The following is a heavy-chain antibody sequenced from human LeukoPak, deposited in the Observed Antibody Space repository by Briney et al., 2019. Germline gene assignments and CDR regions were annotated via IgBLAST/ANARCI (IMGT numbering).Heavy chain of an antibody. D-gene: IGHD6-13*01. J-gene: IGHJ5*02. V-gene: IGHV3-30*04. CDR3: AKAPRVSSSWYSWEAPGNNWFDP. CDR2: ISYDGSNK. CDR1: GFTFSSYA. Sequence: TGGSLRLSCAASGFTFSSYAMHWVRQAPGKGLEWVAVISYDGSNKYYADSVKGRFTISRDNSKNTLYLQMNSLRAEDTAVYYCAKAPRVSSSWYSWEAPGNNWFDPWGQGTLVTVSS.